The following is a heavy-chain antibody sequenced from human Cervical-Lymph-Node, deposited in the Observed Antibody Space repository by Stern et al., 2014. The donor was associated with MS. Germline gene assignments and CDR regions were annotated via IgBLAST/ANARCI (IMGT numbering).Heavy chain of an antibody. J-gene: IGHJ4*02. CDR3: ARQRYFDY. CDR1: GYTFTSYW. Sequence: EVQLVESGPEVKRPGESLKISCQASGYTFTSYWIGWGRQMPGKGLEWIAIIFPAGSDIRHIPSFQGKVTISPDKSSSTAYLKGNNLKASDPAIYYCARQRYFDYWGQGTLVTVSS. V-gene: IGHV5-51*01. CDR2: IFPAGSDI.